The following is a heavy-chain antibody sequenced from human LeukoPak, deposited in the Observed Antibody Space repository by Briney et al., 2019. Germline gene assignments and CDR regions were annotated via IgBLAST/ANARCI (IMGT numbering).Heavy chain of an antibody. J-gene: IGHJ5*02. V-gene: IGHV4-59*08. CDR2: IYYIGST. CDR3: ARFSPTTFGVVAGSFDP. D-gene: IGHD3-3*01. CDR1: GGSISSYY. Sequence: SETLSLTCTVSGGSISSYYWSWIRQSPGKGLEWIGYIYYIGSTNYNPSLKSRVTMSLDTSKYQLSLKLNSATAADTAVYYCARFSPTTFGVVAGSFDPWGQGTPVTVSS.